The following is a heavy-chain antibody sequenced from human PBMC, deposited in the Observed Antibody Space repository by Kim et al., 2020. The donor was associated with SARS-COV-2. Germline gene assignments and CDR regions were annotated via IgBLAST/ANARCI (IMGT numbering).Heavy chain of an antibody. V-gene: IGHV4-59*01. CDR2: MYDGGTT. CDR3: ARVLRAVAGTWVGYFDP. Sequence: SETLSLTFSVSGGTMSSYYWTWIRQPPGKGLEWIGNMYDGGTTNYNPSLKSRVTISIDTSKNQFSLKLTSVTAADPAIDCCARVLRAVAGTWVGYFDPWGQGTLGSVSS. D-gene: IGHD6-19*01. CDR1: GGTMSSYY. J-gene: IGHJ5*02.